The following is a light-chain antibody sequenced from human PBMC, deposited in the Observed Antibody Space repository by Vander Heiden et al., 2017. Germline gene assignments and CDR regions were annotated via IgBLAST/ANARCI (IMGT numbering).Light chain of an antibody. CDR3: QQANGFPRT. CDR2: AAS. J-gene: IGKJ4*01. CDR1: QAISTW. V-gene: IGKV1D-12*01. Sequence: DIQMTQSPSSVSASVGDRVTSTCRASQAISTWLAWYQQKSGKAPKLLIHAASTLESGVPSRFSGSGSGTEFSLTISSLQPEDVATYYWQQANGFPRTFGGGTKVESK.